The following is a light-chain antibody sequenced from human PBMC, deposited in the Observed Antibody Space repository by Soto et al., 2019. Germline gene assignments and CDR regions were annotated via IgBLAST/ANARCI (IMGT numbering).Light chain of an antibody. V-gene: IGKV3-20*01. CDR2: GAS. J-gene: IGKJ1*01. CDR3: QQYGSSPGT. CDR1: QSVSSSY. Sequence: EIVLTQSPGTLSLSPCERATLSCRASQSVSSSYLAWYRQKPGQAPRLLIYGASSRATGIPDRFSGSGSGTDFTLTISRLEPEDFAVYYCQQYGSSPGTFGQGTKVDIK.